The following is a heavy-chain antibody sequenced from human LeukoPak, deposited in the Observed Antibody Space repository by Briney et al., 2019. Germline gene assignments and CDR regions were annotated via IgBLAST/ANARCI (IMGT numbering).Heavy chain of an antibody. CDR1: GYTFTSYG. J-gene: IGHJ3*02. Sequence: SVKVSCKASGYTFTSYGISWVRQAPGQGLEWMGCISAYNGNTNYAQKLQGRVTMTTDTSTSTAYMELRSLRSDDTAVYYCAREYGEPGYYDSSGYYYGVAFDIWGQGTMVTVSS. CDR2: ISAYNGNT. CDR3: AREYGEPGYYDSSGYYYGVAFDI. V-gene: IGHV1-18*01. D-gene: IGHD3-22*01.